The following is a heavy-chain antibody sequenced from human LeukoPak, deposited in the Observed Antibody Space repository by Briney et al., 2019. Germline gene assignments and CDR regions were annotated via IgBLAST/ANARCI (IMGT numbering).Heavy chain of an antibody. V-gene: IGHV3-15*07. J-gene: IGHJ4*02. CDR3: YTSITDY. CDR2: IRSKIDGGAT. CDR1: GFNVNNAW. Sequence: PGGSLRLSCAASGFNVNNAWMSWVRQPPGKGLEWVGRIRSKIDGGATDYAAPVKGRFTISRDDSKNTLYLQINSLKIEDTAMYYCYTSITDYWGQGTLVTVSS. D-gene: IGHD2-21*01.